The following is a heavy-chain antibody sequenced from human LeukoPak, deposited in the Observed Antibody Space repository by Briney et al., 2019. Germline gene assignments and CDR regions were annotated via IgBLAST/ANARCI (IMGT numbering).Heavy chain of an antibody. Sequence: SETLSLTCTVSGGSISSSSYYWGWIRQPPGKGLEWIGSIYYSGSTYYNPSLKSRVTISVDTSKNQFSLKLSSVTAADTAVYYCARLEWGYSGSYYDSWFDPWGQGTLVTVSS. CDR2: IYYSGST. V-gene: IGHV4-39*01. J-gene: IGHJ5*02. CDR1: GGSISSSSYY. CDR3: ARLEWGYSGSYYDSWFDP. D-gene: IGHD1-26*01.